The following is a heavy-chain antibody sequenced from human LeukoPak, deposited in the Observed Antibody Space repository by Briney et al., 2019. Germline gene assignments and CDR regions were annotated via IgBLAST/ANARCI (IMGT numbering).Heavy chain of an antibody. J-gene: IGHJ2*01. D-gene: IGHD2-2*01. Sequence: SETLSLTCTVSGGSISSGGYYWSWIRQPPGKGLEWIGYIYHSGSTYYNPSLKSRVTISVDRSKNRFSLKLSSVTAADTAVYYCARARVVPASRYFDLWGRGTLVTVSS. CDR1: GGSISSGGYY. CDR3: ARARVVPASRYFDL. CDR2: IYHSGST. V-gene: IGHV4-30-2*01.